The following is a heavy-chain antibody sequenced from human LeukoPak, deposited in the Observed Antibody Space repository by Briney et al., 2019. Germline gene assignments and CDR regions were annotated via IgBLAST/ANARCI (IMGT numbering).Heavy chain of an antibody. CDR1: GFTVSSNY. Sequence: PGGSLRLSCAASGFTVSSNYMSWVRQAPGKGLEWVSVIYSGGSTYYADSVKGRFTISRDNSKNTLYLQMNSLRVEDTAVYYCAKDRVLRYFDWLFDLDYWGQGTLVTVSS. D-gene: IGHD3-9*01. J-gene: IGHJ4*02. V-gene: IGHV3-66*01. CDR2: IYSGGST. CDR3: AKDRVLRYFDWLFDLDY.